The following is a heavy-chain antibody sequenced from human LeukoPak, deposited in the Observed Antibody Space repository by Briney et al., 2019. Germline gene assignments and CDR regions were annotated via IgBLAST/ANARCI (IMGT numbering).Heavy chain of an antibody. V-gene: IGHV4-39*01. CDR3: ARQAPIVVESGFYFDY. D-gene: IGHD2-21*01. J-gene: IGHJ4*02. CDR2: VYYTGNT. CDR1: GGSISRSRYY. Sequence: SSETLSLTCSVSGGSISRSRYYWGWIRQPPGKGLEWIGSVYYTGNTYYNPSLKSRVTISVDTSKNQFSLKLSSVTAADTAVYYCARQAPIVVESGFYFDYWGQGTLVTVSS.